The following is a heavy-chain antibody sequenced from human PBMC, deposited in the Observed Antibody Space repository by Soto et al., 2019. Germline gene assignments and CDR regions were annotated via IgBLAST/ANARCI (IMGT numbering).Heavy chain of an antibody. CDR1: GGFIGSGDYY. CDR2: IHYSGST. D-gene: IGHD1-26*01. Sequence: QVQLQESGPGLVKSSQTLSLTCFVSGGFIGSGDYYWSWIRQPPGQGLEWTGCIHYSGSTHYSPSLKSRATISVDTSKNQFSLKLSSETAADTAVDYCARALGSQRTAFDIWGQGTMVTVSS. J-gene: IGHJ3*02. V-gene: IGHV4-30-4*01. CDR3: ARALGSQRTAFDI.